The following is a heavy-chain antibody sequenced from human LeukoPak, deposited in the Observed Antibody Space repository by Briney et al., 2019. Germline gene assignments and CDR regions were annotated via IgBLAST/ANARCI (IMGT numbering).Heavy chain of an antibody. D-gene: IGHD7-27*01. CDR3: ARHGKVRGPLGRHFDL. CDR1: GGSISSGGYY. V-gene: IGHV4-30-2*01. CDR2: IYHSGST. Sequence: SQTLSLTCTVSGGSISSGGYYWSWIRQPPGKGLEWIGYIYHSGSTYYNPSLKSRVTVSVDRSKNQFSLKLSSVTAADTAVYYCARHGKVRGPLGRHFDLWGRGTLVTVSS. J-gene: IGHJ2*01.